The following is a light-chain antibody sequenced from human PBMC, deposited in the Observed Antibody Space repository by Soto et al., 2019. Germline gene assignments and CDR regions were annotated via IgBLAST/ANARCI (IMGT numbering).Light chain of an antibody. CDR1: QSISSW. CDR2: DAS. J-gene: IGKJ1*01. V-gene: IGKV1-5*01. CDR3: QQYNSYSKT. Sequence: DIQMTQSPSTLFASVGDRLTITCRASQSISSWLAWYQQKPGKAPKLLIFDASSLESGVPSRFSGSGSGTEFTLTISSLQPDDFATYYCQQYNSYSKTFGQGTKV.